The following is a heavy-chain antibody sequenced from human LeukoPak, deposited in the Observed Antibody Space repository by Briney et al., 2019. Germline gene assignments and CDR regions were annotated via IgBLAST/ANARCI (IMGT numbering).Heavy chain of an antibody. D-gene: IGHD3-10*01. J-gene: IGHJ4*02. CDR1: GGSFSGYY. CDR3: ARHSAVGGVITL. V-gene: IGHV4-59*08. CDR2: IHYSGSS. Sequence: SETLSLTCAVYGGSFSGYYWSWIRQPPGKGLEWIGYIHYSGSSNYNPSLKCRVTISVDTSKNQFSVRLNSVTAADTAMYFCARHSAVGGVITLWGQGTMVTVSS.